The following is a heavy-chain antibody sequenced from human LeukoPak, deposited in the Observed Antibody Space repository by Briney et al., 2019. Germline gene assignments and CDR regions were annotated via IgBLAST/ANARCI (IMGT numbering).Heavy chain of an antibody. CDR1: GGSISSSSYY. J-gene: IGHJ4*02. V-gene: IGHV4-39*07. CDR3: ARLGVDTAM. CDR2: INHSGST. Sequence: PSETLSLTCTVSGGSISSSSYYWSWIRQPPGKGLEWIGEINHSGSTNYNPSLKSRVTISVDTSKNQFSLKLSSVTAADTAVYYCARLGVDTAMWGQGTLVTVSS. D-gene: IGHD5-18*01.